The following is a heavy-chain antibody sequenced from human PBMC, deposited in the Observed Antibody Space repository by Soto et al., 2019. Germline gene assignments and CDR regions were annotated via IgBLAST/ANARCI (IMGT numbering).Heavy chain of an antibody. D-gene: IGHD5-18*01. J-gene: IGHJ4*02. CDR2: FCSDGTT. Sequence: EVQLVESGGSLIQRGGSLRLSCAASGEFTVSTSFMGWVRQAPGKGLEWVSTFCSDGTTYYADPVTGRFTISRDNSKSKLYLQMNNLEVEDTAVYYCVMDTHSPARFDHWGQGTLVTVSS. CDR3: VMDTHSPARFDH. V-gene: IGHV3-53*01. CDR1: GEFTVSTSF.